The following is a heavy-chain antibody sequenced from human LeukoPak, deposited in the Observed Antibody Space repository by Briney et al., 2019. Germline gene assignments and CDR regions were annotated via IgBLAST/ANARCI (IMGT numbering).Heavy chain of an antibody. D-gene: IGHD3-10*01. Sequence: GGSLRLSCAASGFTFSSYSMNWVRQAPGKGLEWVSSISSSSSYIYYADSVKGRFTISRDNAKNSLYLQMNSLRAEDTAVYYCAKDRRFGWFGDLDYWGQGTLVTVSS. CDR2: ISSSSSYI. V-gene: IGHV3-21*01. CDR3: AKDRRFGWFGDLDY. J-gene: IGHJ4*02. CDR1: GFTFSSYS.